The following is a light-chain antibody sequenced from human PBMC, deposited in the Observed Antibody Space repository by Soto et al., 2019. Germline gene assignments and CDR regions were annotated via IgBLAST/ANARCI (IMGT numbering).Light chain of an antibody. J-gene: IGKJ4*01. V-gene: IGKV3-20*01. CDR3: QQYGSSFT. CDR1: QSVSSSY. Sequence: EIVLTQSPGTLSLSPGERATLSCRVSQSVSSSYLAWYQQKPGQAPRLLIYGASSRATGIPDRFSGSGSGTDFTLTISRLEPEDFAVYYCQQYGSSFTFSGGTKVEIK. CDR2: GAS.